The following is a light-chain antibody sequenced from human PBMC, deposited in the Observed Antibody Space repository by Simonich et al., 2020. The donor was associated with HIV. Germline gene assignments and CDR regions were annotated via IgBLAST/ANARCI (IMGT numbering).Light chain of an antibody. V-gene: IGKV3-15*01. CDR2: GAS. Sequence: EIVMTQSQATLSVSPGERATLSCRASQSVSSNLAWYQQKPGQAPRLLIYGASTRATGIPARFRGSGSGTEFTLTISSLQSEDFAVYYCQQYNNWWTFGQGTKVEIK. CDR1: QSVSSN. CDR3: QQYNNWWT. J-gene: IGKJ1*01.